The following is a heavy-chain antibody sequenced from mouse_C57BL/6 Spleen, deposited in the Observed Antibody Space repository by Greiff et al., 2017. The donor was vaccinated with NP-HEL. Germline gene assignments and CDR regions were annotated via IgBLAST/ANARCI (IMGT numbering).Heavy chain of an antibody. CDR1: GYTFTDYN. D-gene: IGHD2-12*01. V-gene: IGHV1-18*01. J-gene: IGHJ4*01. CDR3: ARLRHAMDY. CDR2: INPNNGGT. Sequence: LQLKQSGPELVKPGASVKIPCKASGYTFTDYNMDWVKQSHGKSLEWIGDINPNNGGTIYNQKFKGKATLTVDKSSSTAYMELRSLTSEDTAVYYCARLRHAMDYWGQGTSVTVSS.